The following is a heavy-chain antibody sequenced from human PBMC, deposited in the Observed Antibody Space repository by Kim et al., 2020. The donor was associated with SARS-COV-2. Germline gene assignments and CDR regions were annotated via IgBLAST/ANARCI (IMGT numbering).Heavy chain of an antibody. CDR3: ARDYGGTDAFDI. V-gene: IGHV1-69*04. D-gene: IGHD4-17*01. J-gene: IGHJ3*02. Sequence: YEQKFQGRVKVTAEKSTSTAYMELSSLRSEDTAVYYCARDYGGTDAFDIWGQGTMVTVSS.